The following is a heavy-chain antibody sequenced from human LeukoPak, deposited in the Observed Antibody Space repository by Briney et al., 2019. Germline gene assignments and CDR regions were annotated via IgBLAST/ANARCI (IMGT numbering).Heavy chain of an antibody. CDR2: ISAYNGNT. V-gene: IGHV1-18*01. D-gene: IGHD4-17*01. Sequence: ASVKVSCKASGGTFSSYAISWVRQAPGQGLEWMGWISAYNGNTNYAQKLQGRVTMTTDTSTTTAYMELRSLRSDDTAVYYCARVKGYGDYVFYWGQGTLVTVSS. CDR1: GGTFSSYA. CDR3: ARVKGYGDYVFY. J-gene: IGHJ4*02.